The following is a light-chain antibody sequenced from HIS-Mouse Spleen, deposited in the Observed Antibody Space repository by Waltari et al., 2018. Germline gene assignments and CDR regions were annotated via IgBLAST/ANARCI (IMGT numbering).Light chain of an antibody. CDR3: QQLNSYPPT. CDR1: QGLSSY. Sequence: DIQLTQSPSFLSASVGDRVTITCRASQGLSSYLAWYQQKPGKAPKLLLYAASTLQSGVPSRFSGSGSGTEFTLTISSLQPEDFATYYCQQLNSYPPTFGQGTKVEIK. CDR2: AAS. V-gene: IGKV1-9*01. J-gene: IGKJ1*01.